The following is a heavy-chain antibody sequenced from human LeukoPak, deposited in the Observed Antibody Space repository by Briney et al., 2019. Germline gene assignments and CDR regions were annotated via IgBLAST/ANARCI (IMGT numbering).Heavy chain of an antibody. CDR2: INPNSGGT. V-gene: IGHV1-2*02. Sequence: ASVKVSCKASGYTFTGYYMHWVRQAPGQGLEWMGWINPNSGGTNHAQKLQGRVTMTRDTPISTAYMELSRLRSDDTAVYYCARDAISRSDNVDTAMVAGDYWGQGTLVTVSS. CDR1: GYTFTGYY. CDR3: ARDAISRSDNVDTAMVAGDY. D-gene: IGHD5-18*01. J-gene: IGHJ4*02.